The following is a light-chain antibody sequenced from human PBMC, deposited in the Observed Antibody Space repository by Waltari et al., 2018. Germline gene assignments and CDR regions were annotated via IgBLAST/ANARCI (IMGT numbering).Light chain of an antibody. CDR2: KAS. V-gene: IGKV1-5*03. CDR3: QQYNTYSS. Sequence: DIQMTQSPSSLSASVGDRVTITCRASQSIRNGLAWYQQKPGKAPILLIYKASILKSGVPSRFSGSGSGTQFTLTISSLQPGDFATYYCQQYNTYSSFGQGTKLEIK. CDR1: QSIRNG. J-gene: IGKJ2*01.